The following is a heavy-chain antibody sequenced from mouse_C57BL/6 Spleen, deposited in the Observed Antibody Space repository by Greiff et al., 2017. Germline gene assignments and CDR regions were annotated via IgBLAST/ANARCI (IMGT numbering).Heavy chain of an antibody. D-gene: IGHD1-1*01. CDR3: ASPHGSSYGYFDV. J-gene: IGHJ1*03. Sequence: VQLQQSGPELVKPGASVKISCKASGYSFTSYYIHWVKQRPGQGLEWIGWIYPGSGNTKYNEKFKGKATLTAHTSSRTAYMQLSSLTSEDSAVYYCASPHGSSYGYFDVWGTGTTVTVSS. V-gene: IGHV1-66*01. CDR2: IYPGSGNT. CDR1: GYSFTSYY.